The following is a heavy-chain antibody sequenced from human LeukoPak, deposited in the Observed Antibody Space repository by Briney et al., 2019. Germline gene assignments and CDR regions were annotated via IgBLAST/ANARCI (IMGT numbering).Heavy chain of an antibody. J-gene: IGHJ4*02. CDR1: GFSVSSNY. Sequence: PGGSLRLSCAASGFSVSSNYMSWVRQAPGKGLEWVSVIYNSGTTKYADSVKGRFTIARDNSKNTLYLQMNSMGGEDTAVYYCARSGEWWDYWGQGTLVTVSS. D-gene: IGHD2-15*01. CDR2: IYNSGTT. V-gene: IGHV3-53*01. CDR3: ARSGEWWDY.